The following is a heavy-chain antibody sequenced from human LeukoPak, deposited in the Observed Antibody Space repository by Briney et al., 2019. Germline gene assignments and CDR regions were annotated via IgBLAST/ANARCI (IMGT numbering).Heavy chain of an antibody. D-gene: IGHD5-18*01. V-gene: IGHV4-39*07. J-gene: IGHJ4*02. CDR3: ARAPRGYSYGYRYGSGSFDY. CDR2: IYYSGST. CDR1: GGSISSSGYY. Sequence: PSETLSLTCTVSGGSISSSGYYWGWIRQPPGKGLEWIVSIYYSGSTYYNPSLKSRVTISVDTSKNQFSLKLSSVTAADTAVYYCARAPRGYSYGYRYGSGSFDYWGQGTLVTVSS.